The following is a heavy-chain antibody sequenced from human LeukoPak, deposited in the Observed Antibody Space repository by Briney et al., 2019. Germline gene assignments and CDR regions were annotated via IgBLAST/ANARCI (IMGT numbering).Heavy chain of an antibody. CDR2: INHSGST. J-gene: IGHJ6*03. D-gene: IGHD3-10*01. V-gene: IGHV4-34*01. CDR1: GGSFSGYY. CDR3: ARERSGYYYYYYMDV. Sequence: PSETLSLTCAVYGGSFSGYYWSWIRQPPGKGLEWIGEINHSGSTNYNPSLKSQVTISVDTSKNQFSLKLSSVTAADTAVYYCARERSGYYYYYYMDVWGKGTTVTVSS.